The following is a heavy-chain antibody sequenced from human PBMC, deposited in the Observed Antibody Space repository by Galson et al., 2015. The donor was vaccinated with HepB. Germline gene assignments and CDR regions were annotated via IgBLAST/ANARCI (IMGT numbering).Heavy chain of an antibody. V-gene: IGHV3-48*01. Sequence: SLRLSCAASGFTFSSYSMNWVRQAPGKGLEWVSYISSSSSTIYYADSVKGRFTISRDNAKNSLYLQMNSLRAEDTAVYYCARLARGFQYYFDYWGQGTLVTVSS. CDR1: GFTFSSYS. CDR2: ISSSSSTI. J-gene: IGHJ4*02. CDR3: ARLARGFQYYFDY. D-gene: IGHD3-10*01.